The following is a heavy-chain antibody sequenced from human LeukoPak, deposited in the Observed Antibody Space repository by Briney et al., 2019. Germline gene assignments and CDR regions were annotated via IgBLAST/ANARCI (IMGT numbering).Heavy chain of an antibody. J-gene: IGHJ4*02. CDR1: DRSLNGYY. D-gene: IGHD3-3*01. CDR2: IYYSGST. V-gene: IGHV4-59*08. Sequence: PSETLSLTCALYDRSLNGYYWTWIRQPPGKGLEWIGYIYYSGSTNYNPSLKSRVTISVDTSKNQFSLKLSSVTAADTAVYYCARHEYKLEWPLFDYWGQGTLVTVSS. CDR3: ARHEYKLEWPLFDY.